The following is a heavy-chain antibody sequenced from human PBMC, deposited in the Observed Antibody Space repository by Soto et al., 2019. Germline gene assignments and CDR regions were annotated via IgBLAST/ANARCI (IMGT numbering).Heavy chain of an antibody. CDR1: GGSISSGGYY. Sequence: SETLSLTCTVSGGSISSGGYYWSWIRQHPGKGLEWIGYIYYSGSTYYNPSLKSRVTISVDTSKNQFSLKLSSVTAAETAVYYCAREGGYYDSSGYDAFDIWGQGTMVTVSS. CDR2: IYYSGST. D-gene: IGHD3-22*01. J-gene: IGHJ3*02. CDR3: AREGGYYDSSGYDAFDI. V-gene: IGHV4-31*03.